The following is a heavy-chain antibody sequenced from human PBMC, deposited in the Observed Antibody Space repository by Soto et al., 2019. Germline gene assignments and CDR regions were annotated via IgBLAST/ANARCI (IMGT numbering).Heavy chain of an antibody. V-gene: IGHV4-31*03. CDR1: GGSIYTGGFY. Sequence: NPSETLSLTCTVSGGSIYTGGFYWSWIRQLPGKGLEWLGYIYYTGSTQYTPSLKSRLTISTDTSDNQFSLRLTSVTAADTAVYYCATSLVTSRTRVDYWGQGTLVTV. CDR3: ATSLVTSRTRVDY. CDR2: IYYTGST. J-gene: IGHJ4*02. D-gene: IGHD1-26*01.